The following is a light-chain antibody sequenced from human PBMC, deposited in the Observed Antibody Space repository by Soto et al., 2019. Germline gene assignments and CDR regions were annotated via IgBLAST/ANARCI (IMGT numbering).Light chain of an antibody. CDR1: QGISSY. V-gene: IGKV1-9*01. Sequence: DIQLTQSPSFVSASVGDRVTITCRASQGISSYLAWYQQKPGKAPKLLIYAASTLQSGVPSIFSGGGSGTEFTLTISSLQPEDFATYYCQQLNSYPLTFGGGTKVEIK. J-gene: IGKJ4*01. CDR3: QQLNSYPLT. CDR2: AAS.